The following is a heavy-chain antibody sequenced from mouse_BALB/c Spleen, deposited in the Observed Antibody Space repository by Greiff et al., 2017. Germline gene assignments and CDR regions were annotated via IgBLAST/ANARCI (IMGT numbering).Heavy chain of an antibody. J-gene: IGHJ3*01. Sequence: EVKLVESGGDLVKPGGSLKLSCAASGFTFSSYGMSWVRQTPDKRLEWVATISSGGSYTYYPDSVKGRFTISRDNDKNTLYLQMSSLKSEDTAMYYYGRRGNYEAWFDYWGQGTLVTVSA. CDR3: GRRGNYEAWFDY. D-gene: IGHD2-1*01. CDR1: GFTFSSYG. CDR2: ISSGGSYT. V-gene: IGHV5-6*02.